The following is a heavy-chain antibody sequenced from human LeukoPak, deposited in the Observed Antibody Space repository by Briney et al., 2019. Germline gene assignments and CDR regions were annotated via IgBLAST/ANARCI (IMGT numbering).Heavy chain of an antibody. D-gene: IGHD6-19*01. CDR2: MNPNSGNT. CDR3: ARRQGQWLVLVYYYGMDV. CDR1: GYTFTSYD. Sequence: ASVKVSCKASGYTFTSYDINWVRQASGQGLERMGWMNPNSGNTGYAQKFQGRVTMTRNTSISTAYMELSSLRSEDTAVYYCARRQGQWLVLVYYYGMDVWGQGTTVTVSS. J-gene: IGHJ6*02. V-gene: IGHV1-8*01.